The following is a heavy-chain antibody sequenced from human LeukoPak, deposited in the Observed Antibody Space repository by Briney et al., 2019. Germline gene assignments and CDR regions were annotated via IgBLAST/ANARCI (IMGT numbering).Heavy chain of an antibody. V-gene: IGHV4-39*01. D-gene: IGHD3-22*01. CDR3: ARRRDSSGYFPYFDF. CDR2: IYYSGST. J-gene: IGHJ4*02. Sequence: SETLSLTCTVSGGSISSSSYYWGWIRQPPGKGLEWIGSIYYSGSTNYNPSLKSRVTFSVDTSKSQFSLKPSSVTAADTAVYYCARRRDSSGYFPYFDFWGQGTLVTVSS. CDR1: GGSISSSSYY.